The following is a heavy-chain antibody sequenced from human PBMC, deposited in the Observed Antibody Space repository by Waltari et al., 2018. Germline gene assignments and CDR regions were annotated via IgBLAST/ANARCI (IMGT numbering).Heavy chain of an antibody. CDR1: GFTFSTYA. CDR2: ISGTDGAE. Sequence: EVQLLESGGGLVQTGGSLRRSCSASGFTFSTYAMSWGRRAPGKGLEWVSAISGTDGAEWYADSVRGRFTISRDNSKNTVFLQMNSLRVEDTALYYCAKDDRYPNDVFDIWGQGTMVTVSS. J-gene: IGHJ3*02. V-gene: IGHV3-23*01. D-gene: IGHD2-2*02. CDR3: AKDDRYPNDVFDI.